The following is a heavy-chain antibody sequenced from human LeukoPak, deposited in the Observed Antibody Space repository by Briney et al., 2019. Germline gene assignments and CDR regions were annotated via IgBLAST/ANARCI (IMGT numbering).Heavy chain of an antibody. CDR1: GFTFSSYA. CDR2: ISKDGSDK. D-gene: IGHD1-7*01. J-gene: IGHJ4*02. Sequence: GRSLRLSCAASGFTFSSYAMHWVRQAPGKGLEWVAVISKDGSDKYYPGSVRGRFTISRDNSKNTIYLQMDSLRAEDTAIYYCARDYWWNYDYWGQGTLVTVSS. CDR3: ARDYWWNYDY. V-gene: IGHV3-30-3*01.